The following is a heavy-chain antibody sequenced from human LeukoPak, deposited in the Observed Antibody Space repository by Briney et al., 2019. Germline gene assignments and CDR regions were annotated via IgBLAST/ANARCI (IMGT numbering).Heavy chain of an antibody. J-gene: IGHJ5*02. CDR3: ARYYYGSGSYPCHECWFDP. CDR1: GYTFTSYG. D-gene: IGHD3-10*01. V-gene: IGHV1-18*01. CDR2: ISAYNGNT. Sequence: GASVKVSCKASGYTFTSYGISWVRQAPGQGLEWMGWISAYNGNTNYAQKLQGRVTMTTDTSTSTAYMELRSLRSEDTAVYYCARYYYGSGSYPCHECWFDPWGQGTLVTVSS.